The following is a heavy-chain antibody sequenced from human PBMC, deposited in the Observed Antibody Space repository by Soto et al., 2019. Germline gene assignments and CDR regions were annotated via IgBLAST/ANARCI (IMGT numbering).Heavy chain of an antibody. CDR2: INAGNGNT. Sequence: GASVKVSCKASGYTFTSYAMHWVRQAPGQRLEWMGWINAGNGNTKYSQKFQGRVTITRDTSASTAYMELSSLRSEDTAVYYCARDQGITIFGVVSLRGAFDIWGQGTMVTVSS. CDR1: GYTFTSYA. V-gene: IGHV1-3*01. CDR3: ARDQGITIFGVVSLRGAFDI. J-gene: IGHJ3*02. D-gene: IGHD3-3*01.